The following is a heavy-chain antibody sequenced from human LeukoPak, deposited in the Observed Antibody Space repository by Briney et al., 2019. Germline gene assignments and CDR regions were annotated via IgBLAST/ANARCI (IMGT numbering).Heavy chain of an antibody. CDR3: AKDNRRHYSSGPNPDSLH. CDR1: GFTFSTYW. J-gene: IGHJ4*02. Sequence: GSLRLSCSASGFTFSTYWMSWVRQAPGKGLEWVANMKRDGSEIYYVDSVKGRFTISRDNAKNSLFLQMNSLRVEDTAFYYCAKDNRRHYSSGPNPDSLHWGQGALVTVSS. D-gene: IGHD6-19*01. CDR2: MKRDGSEI. V-gene: IGHV3-7*03.